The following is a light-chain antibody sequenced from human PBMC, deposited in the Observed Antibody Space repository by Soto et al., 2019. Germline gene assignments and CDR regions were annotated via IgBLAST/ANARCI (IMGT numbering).Light chain of an antibody. Sequence: VLKQSPATLSLSPGERATLSCRASQSVSSYLAWYQQKPGQAPRLLIYDASNRATGIPARFSGSGSGTDFTLTISSLEPEDFAVYYCQQRSNWPWTFGQGTNVDI. CDR3: QQRSNWPWT. V-gene: IGKV3-11*01. CDR1: QSVSSY. CDR2: DAS. J-gene: IGKJ1*01.